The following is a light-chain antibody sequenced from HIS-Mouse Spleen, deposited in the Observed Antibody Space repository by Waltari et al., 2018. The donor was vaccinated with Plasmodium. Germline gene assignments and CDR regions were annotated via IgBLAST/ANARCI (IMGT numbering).Light chain of an antibody. V-gene: IGKV3-15*01. CDR2: GAS. Sequence: EIVMTQSPATLSVSPGERATLSCRASQSVSSNLAWYQQKPGQAPRLLIYGASTRATGIPARFSGSGSGTEFTLTISSLQSEDFAVYYCQQYNNWSFTFGARTKVDIK. J-gene: IGKJ3*01. CDR1: QSVSSN. CDR3: QQYNNWSFT.